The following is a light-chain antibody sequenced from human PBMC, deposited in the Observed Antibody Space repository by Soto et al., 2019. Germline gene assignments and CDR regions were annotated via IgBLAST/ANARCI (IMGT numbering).Light chain of an antibody. J-gene: IGLJ1*01. CDR3: SSYTSSTTLLYV. CDR2: EDS. V-gene: IGLV2-14*01. CDR1: SCDVGGYNY. Sequence: QSALAQPASVSGSPGQSITISCTGSSCDVGGYNYVYWYQQHPGKAPKLIIYEDSNRPSGVPNRFSGSKSGTTASLTITGLQAEDEADYYCSSYTSSTTLLYVFGTGTKVTVL.